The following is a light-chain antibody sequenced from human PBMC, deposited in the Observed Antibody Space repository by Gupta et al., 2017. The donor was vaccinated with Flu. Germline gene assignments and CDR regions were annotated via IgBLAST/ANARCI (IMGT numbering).Light chain of an antibody. CDR3: EAWDDSRNDQV. V-gene: IGLV1-44*01. Sequence: QSVLTQPPSSSEPTGQMVTISCSGSSSNLGSRTVNWYQHHPGATPKLLIYSNDQRPSGVPGRFSGSQSGTSASLAITALRAEDEADYYCEAWDDSRNDQVFGGGTRLTV. J-gene: IGLJ3*02. CDR1: SSNLGSRT. CDR2: SND.